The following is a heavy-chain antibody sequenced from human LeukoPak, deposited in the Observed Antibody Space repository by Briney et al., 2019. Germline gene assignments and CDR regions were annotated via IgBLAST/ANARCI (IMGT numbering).Heavy chain of an antibody. Sequence: ASVKVSCKASGYTFTSYYIHWVRQAPGQGLEWMGIINPSGGSTSYSQKFQGRVTMTGDMSTSTVYMELSSLRSEDTAVYYCARANDYTGYYSYFDSWGQGTLVTVSS. D-gene: IGHD3-22*01. V-gene: IGHV1-46*01. J-gene: IGHJ4*02. CDR1: GYTFTSYY. CDR2: INPSGGST. CDR3: ARANDYTGYYSYFDS.